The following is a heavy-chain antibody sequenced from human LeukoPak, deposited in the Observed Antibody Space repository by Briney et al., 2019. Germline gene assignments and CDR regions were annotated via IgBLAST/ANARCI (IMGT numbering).Heavy chain of an antibody. Sequence: GGPLRLSCAASGFTLSSYAMHWVRQAPGKGLEYVSAISKNGGNTYYANSVKGRFSISRDNSKNTLYLQMGSLRTEDMAVYYCARVGEGRYYQYYYMDVWGKGTTVTVSS. CDR2: ISKNGGNT. CDR3: ARVGEGRYYQYYYMDV. D-gene: IGHD1-26*01. V-gene: IGHV3-64*01. CDR1: GFTLSSYA. J-gene: IGHJ6*03.